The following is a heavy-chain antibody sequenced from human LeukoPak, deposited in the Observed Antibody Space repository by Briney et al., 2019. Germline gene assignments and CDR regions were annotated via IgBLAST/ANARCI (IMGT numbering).Heavy chain of an antibody. CDR2: IYYSGST. V-gene: IGHV4-39*01. Sequence: PSETLSLTCSVSGGSISSSTYYWGWIRQPPGKGLEWIGSIYYSGSTYYNPSLKGRVTISVDTSKNQFSLKLTSVTAADTAVYYCARGVGSSGWYGSDAFDIWGQGTMVTVSS. J-gene: IGHJ3*02. CDR1: GGSISSSTYY. CDR3: ARGVGSSGWYGSDAFDI. D-gene: IGHD6-19*01.